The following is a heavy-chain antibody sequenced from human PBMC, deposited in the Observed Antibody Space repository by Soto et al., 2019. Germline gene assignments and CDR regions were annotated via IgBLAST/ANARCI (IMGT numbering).Heavy chain of an antibody. V-gene: IGHV1-46*01. Sequence: GASVKVSCKASGYTFTSYYMHWVRQAPGQGLEWMGIINPSGGSTSYAQKFQGRVTMTRDTSTSTVYMELSSLRSEDTAVYYCAREGGGSSSRYNWFDPWGQGTLVTVSS. CDR3: AREGGGSSSRYNWFDP. D-gene: IGHD6-6*01. J-gene: IGHJ5*02. CDR1: GYTFTSYY. CDR2: INPSGGST.